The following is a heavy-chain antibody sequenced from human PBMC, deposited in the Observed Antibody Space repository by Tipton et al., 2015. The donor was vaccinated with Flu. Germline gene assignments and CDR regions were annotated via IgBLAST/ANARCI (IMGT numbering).Heavy chain of an antibody. CDR2: ISRGGAT. CDR3: ARRDYSNYVSDPKSCFDP. D-gene: IGHD4-11*01. V-gene: IGHV4-38-2*01. CDR1: GDSIRSDYF. Sequence: TLSLTCFVSGDSIRSDYFWGWIRQPPGKGLEWIGQISRGGATYYNSSLQSRATISVDSSRNRFSLKVKSVTAADTATYYCARRDYSNYVSDPKSCFDPWGQGILVTVSS. J-gene: IGHJ5*02.